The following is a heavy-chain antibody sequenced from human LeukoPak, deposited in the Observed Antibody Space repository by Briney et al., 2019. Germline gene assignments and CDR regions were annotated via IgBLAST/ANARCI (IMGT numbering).Heavy chain of an antibody. V-gene: IGHV3-30*18. J-gene: IGHJ4*02. CDR2: ISYDGSNK. Sequence: GGSLRLSCAASGFTFSSYGMLWVRQAPGKGLGWVAVISYDGSNKYYADSVKGRFTISRDNSKNTLYLQMNSLRAEDTAVYYCAKDAGSYVWGSYNDYYFDYWGQGTLVTVSS. CDR3: AKDAGSYVWGSYNDYYFDY. D-gene: IGHD3-16*01. CDR1: GFTFSSYG.